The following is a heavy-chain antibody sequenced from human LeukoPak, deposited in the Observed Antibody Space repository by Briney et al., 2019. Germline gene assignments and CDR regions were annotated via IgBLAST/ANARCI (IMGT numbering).Heavy chain of an antibody. D-gene: IGHD2-15*01. CDR3: ARGRDCSGGSCYRWWFDP. J-gene: IGHJ5*02. CDR2: INAGNGNT. V-gene: IGHV1-3*01. CDR1: GYTFTSYA. Sequence: ASVKVSYKASGYTFTSYAMHWVRQAPGQRLEWMGWINAGNGNTKYSQKFQGRVTITRDTSASTAYMELSSLRSEDTAVYYCARGRDCSGGSCYRWWFDPWGQGTLVTVSS.